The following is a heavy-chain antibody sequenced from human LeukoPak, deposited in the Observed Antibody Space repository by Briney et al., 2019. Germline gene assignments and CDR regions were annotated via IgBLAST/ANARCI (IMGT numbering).Heavy chain of an antibody. CDR1: GFTFSSYG. CDR2: ISYDGSNK. D-gene: IGHD6-13*01. J-gene: IGHJ5*02. V-gene: IGHV3-30*18. Sequence: GGSLRLSCAASGFTFSSYGMHWVRQAPGKGLEWVAVISYDGSNKYYADSVKGRFTISRENSKNTLYLQMNSLRAEDTAVYYCAKDPGEGSSWYGYNWFDPWGQGTLVTVSS. CDR3: AKDPGEGSSWYGYNWFDP.